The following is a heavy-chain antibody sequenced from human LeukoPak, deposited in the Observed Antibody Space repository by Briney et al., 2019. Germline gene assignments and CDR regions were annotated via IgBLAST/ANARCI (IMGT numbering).Heavy chain of an antibody. CDR3: ASNEKLRYFDWFRFDY. D-gene: IGHD3-9*01. CDR2: IIPIFGTA. V-gene: IGHV1-69*01. J-gene: IGHJ4*02. CDR1: GGTFSSYA. Sequence: ASVKVSCKASGGTFSSYAISWVRQAPGQGLEWMGGIIPIFGTANYAQKFQGRVTITADESTSTAYMELSSLRSEDTAVYYCASNEKLRYFDWFRFDYWGQGTLVTVSS.